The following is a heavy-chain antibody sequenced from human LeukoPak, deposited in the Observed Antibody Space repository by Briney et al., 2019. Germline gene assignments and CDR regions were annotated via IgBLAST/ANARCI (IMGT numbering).Heavy chain of an antibody. CDR1: GYTFTSYG. CDR2: INPNSGGT. V-gene: IGHV1-2*02. D-gene: IGHD1-14*01. CDR3: AREVTGTDAFDI. Sequence: VSVKVSCKASGYTFTSYGISWVRQAPGQGLEWMGWINPNSGGTNYAQKFQGRVTMTRDTSISTAYMELSRLRSDDTAVYYCAREVTGTDAFDIWGQGTMVTVSS. J-gene: IGHJ3*02.